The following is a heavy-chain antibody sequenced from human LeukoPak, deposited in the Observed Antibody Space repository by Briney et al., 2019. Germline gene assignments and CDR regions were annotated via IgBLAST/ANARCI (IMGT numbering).Heavy chain of an antibody. CDR2: ISSSTGTK. D-gene: IGHD6-13*01. Sequence: PGESLRLSCAASGFTFFSYEMYWVRQAPGKGLEWVSYISSSTGTKYYADSVKGRFSISRDNAKSSLYLQMNSLRVDDTAVYYCARALPSSWYFFDYWGQGALVTVSS. CDR3: ARALPSSWYFFDY. CDR1: GFTFFSYE. V-gene: IGHV3-48*03. J-gene: IGHJ4*02.